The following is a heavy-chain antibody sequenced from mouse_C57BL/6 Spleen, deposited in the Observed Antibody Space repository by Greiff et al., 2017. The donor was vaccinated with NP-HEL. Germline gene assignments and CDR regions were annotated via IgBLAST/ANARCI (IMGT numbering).Heavy chain of an antibody. CDR1: GYTFTSYW. D-gene: IGHD2-4*01. CDR3: TGLDDYSYFDY. V-gene: IGHV1-5*01. CDR2: IYPGNSDT. J-gene: IGHJ2*01. Sequence: EVQLQQSGTVLARPGASVKMSCKTSGYTFTSYWMHWVKQRPGQGLEWIGAIYPGNSDTSYNQKFKGKAKLTAVTSASTAYMELSSLTNEDSAVYYCTGLDDYSYFDYWGQGTTLTVSS.